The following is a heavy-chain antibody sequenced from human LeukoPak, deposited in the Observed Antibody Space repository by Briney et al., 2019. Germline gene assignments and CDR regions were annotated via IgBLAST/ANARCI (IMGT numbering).Heavy chain of an antibody. J-gene: IGHJ6*02. D-gene: IGHD5-24*01. V-gene: IGHV4-39*07. CDR1: GGSISCSSYS. Sequence: SETLSLTCTVSGGSISCSSYSWGWIRQPPGKGLEWIGSIYYSGSTYYNPSLKSRVTISVDTSKNQFSLKLSSVTAADTAVYYCARQRSRDFYYYGMDVWGQGTTVTVSS. CDR2: IYYSGST. CDR3: ARQRSRDFYYYGMDV.